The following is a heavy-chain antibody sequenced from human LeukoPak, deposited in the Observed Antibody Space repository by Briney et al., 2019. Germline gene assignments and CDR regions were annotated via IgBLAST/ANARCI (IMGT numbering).Heavy chain of an antibody. CDR3: AKWGGVVPAAGEYFDY. Sequence: GGSLRLSCAASGFTFSSYAMSWVRQAPGKGLEWVSGISGSGGSTYYADSVKGRCTTSRDNSKNTLYLQMNSLRAEDTAVYYCAKWGGVVPAAGEYFDYWGQGTLVTVSS. V-gene: IGHV3-23*01. J-gene: IGHJ4*02. CDR1: GFTFSSYA. CDR2: ISGSGGST. D-gene: IGHD2-2*01.